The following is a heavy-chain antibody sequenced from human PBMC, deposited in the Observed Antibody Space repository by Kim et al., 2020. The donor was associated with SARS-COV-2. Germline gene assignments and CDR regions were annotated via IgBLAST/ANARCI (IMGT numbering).Heavy chain of an antibody. D-gene: IGHD6-25*01. CDR2: INNSGST. V-gene: IGHV4-34*01. J-gene: IGHJ2*01. Sequence: SETLSLTCAVYGGSFSGCYWCWIRQPPGTGLGWIGEINNSGSTSSYPTLKSRVTISVSTSTNKFHLKLRLIIATAAAADDYSRGRGCGSAGSGAGYW. CDR1: GGSFSGCY. CDR3: SRGRGCGSAGSGAGYW.